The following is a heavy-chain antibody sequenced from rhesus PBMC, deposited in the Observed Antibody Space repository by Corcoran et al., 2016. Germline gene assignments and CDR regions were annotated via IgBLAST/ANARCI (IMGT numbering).Heavy chain of an antibody. CDR1: GGSISSSY. J-gene: IGHJ4*01. V-gene: IGHV4-169*01. Sequence: QLQLQESGPGLVKPSETLSVTCAVSGGSISSSYWSWIRQAPGKRLQWIGYIYGSGSSTNYNPSLKRRVNLSVDTSKHQLALKLSSVTTADTAMYYCARASGYSSSYTFDYWGQGVLITVSS. D-gene: IGHD6-43*01. CDR3: ARASGYSSSYTFDY. CDR2: IYGSGSST.